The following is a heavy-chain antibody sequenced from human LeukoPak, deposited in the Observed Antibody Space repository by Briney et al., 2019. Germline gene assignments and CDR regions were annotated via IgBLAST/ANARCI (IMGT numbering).Heavy chain of an antibody. V-gene: IGHV4-4*07. CDR1: SGSVTSYY. CDR2: VYNTGST. CDR3: ARDIGNYFGSIYHYYFDF. D-gene: IGHD3-10*01. J-gene: IGHJ4*02. Sequence: SETLSLTCTVSSGSVTSYYWNWIRQPAGKGLEWLGRVYNTGSTWYNPSFKSRASISIDTSKNQFSLSLASVTAADAAVYYCARDIGNYFGSIYHYYFDFWGQGIVVSVSS.